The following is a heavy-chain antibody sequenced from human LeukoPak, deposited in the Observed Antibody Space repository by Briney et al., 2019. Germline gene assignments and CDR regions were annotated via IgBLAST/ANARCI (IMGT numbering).Heavy chain of an antibody. CDR2: TWYDGSNK. Sequence: PGGSLRLSCAASGFTFSNFGMHWVRQAPDKGLEWVAATWYDGSNKYYADSVKGRFTISRDNSKNTLYLQMNSLRAEDTAVYYCARTSSSWYWFDPWGQGTLVTVSS. V-gene: IGHV3-33*01. CDR1: GFTFSNFG. CDR3: ARTSSSWYWFDP. J-gene: IGHJ5*02. D-gene: IGHD6-13*01.